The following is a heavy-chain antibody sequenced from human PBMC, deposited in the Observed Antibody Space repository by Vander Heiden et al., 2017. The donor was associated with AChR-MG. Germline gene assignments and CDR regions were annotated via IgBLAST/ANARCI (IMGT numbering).Heavy chain of an antibody. CDR2: IYYGGRT. CDR1: GGYINSFY. D-gene: IGHD2-21*01. J-gene: IGHJ3*02. CDR3: ARHRGPYLDDQGGDSPRDAFDI. Sequence: QVHLQESGPGLVKPSETLSLTCSVSGGYINSFYWSWIRHPPGKGLEWIGYIYYGGRTIYNASLTSRVTRAADTSKDQLSLKLSAVTAADTAVYYCARHRGPYLDDQGGDSPRDAFDIWVQGTMVTVSS. V-gene: IGHV4-59*08.